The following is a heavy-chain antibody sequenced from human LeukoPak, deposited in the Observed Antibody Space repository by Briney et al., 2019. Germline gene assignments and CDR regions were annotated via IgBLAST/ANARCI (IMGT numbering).Heavy chain of an antibody. J-gene: IGHJ2*01. CDR1: GFTFSSYS. CDR3: ARDRTSSRLGYFDL. Sequence: GGSLRLSCAASGFTFSSYSMNWVRQAPGKGLEWVSSISSSSSYIYYADSVKGRFTISRDNAKNSLYLQMNSLRAEDTAVYYCARDRTSSRLGYFDLWGRGTLATVPS. V-gene: IGHV3-21*01. D-gene: IGHD2-2*01. CDR2: ISSSSSYI.